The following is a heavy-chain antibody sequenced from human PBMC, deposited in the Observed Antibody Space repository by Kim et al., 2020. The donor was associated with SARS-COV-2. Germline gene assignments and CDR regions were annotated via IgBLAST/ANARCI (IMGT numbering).Heavy chain of an antibody. Sequence: ADSVKGRFTTSTDKSTNTLYLQMNNLRGEDTAVYYCAKGSGFDYYSGMDVWGQGTTVTVSS. J-gene: IGHJ6*02. CDR3: AKGSGFDYYSGMDV. V-gene: IGHV3-23*01. D-gene: IGHD3-10*01.